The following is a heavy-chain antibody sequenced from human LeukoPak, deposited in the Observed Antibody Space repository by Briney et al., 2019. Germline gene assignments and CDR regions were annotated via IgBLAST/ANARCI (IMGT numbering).Heavy chain of an antibody. CDR2: INPNSGGT. V-gene: IGHV1-2*02. J-gene: IGHJ4*02. Sequence: VKVSFQAFGYPFTRYYMHWVRPAPGQGLEWMGWINPNSGGTKSSQKIQGRVTMTRDTSISTAYMELSRLTSDDTAVYYCARGKDWGPYWGQGTLVTVSS. CDR3: ARGKDWGPY. CDR1: GYPFTRYY. D-gene: IGHD7-27*01.